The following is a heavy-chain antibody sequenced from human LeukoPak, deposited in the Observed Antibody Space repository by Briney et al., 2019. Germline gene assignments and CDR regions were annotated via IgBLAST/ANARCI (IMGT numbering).Heavy chain of an antibody. V-gene: IGHV1-18*04. D-gene: IGHD4-11*01. J-gene: IGHJ6*04. CDR3: ARSHWQSDYSDGMDV. CDR2: ISALNGRT. Sequence: ASVKVSCKASGYPFQNYAINWVRQIPGQRLEWMAWISALNGRTNYSPCLRGRLTVTTDASTSTVYMELRGLGSDDSAVYYCARSHWQSDYSDGMDVWGKGTTLTVSS. CDR1: GYPFQNYA.